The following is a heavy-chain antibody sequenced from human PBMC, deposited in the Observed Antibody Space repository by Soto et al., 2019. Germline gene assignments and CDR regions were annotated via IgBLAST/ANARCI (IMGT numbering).Heavy chain of an antibody. V-gene: IGHV4-39*01. CDR3: ARHIAGATTYYYYYYMDV. CDR1: GGSISSSSYY. J-gene: IGHJ6*03. D-gene: IGHD1-26*01. CDR2: IYYSGST. Sequence: SPTLSLTCPVSGGSISSSSYYWGWIRQPPGKGLEWIGSIYYSGSTYYNPSLKSRVTISVDTSKNQFSLKLSSVTAADTAVYYCARHIAGATTYYYYYYMDVWGKGTTVTVSS.